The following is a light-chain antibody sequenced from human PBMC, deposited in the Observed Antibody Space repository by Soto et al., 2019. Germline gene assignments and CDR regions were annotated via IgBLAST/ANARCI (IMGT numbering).Light chain of an antibody. V-gene: IGKV1-39*01. J-gene: IGKJ4*01. CDR1: QSINNY. Sequence: DIQMTQSPSSLSASVGDRVTITCRASQSINNYLSWYQQKSGKAPDRLIYAASTLASGVPSRFSGSGSGTNITLTISGLQPDDFATYCCQQTCSSPLTFGGGTKVDI. CDR3: QQTCSSPLT. CDR2: AAS.